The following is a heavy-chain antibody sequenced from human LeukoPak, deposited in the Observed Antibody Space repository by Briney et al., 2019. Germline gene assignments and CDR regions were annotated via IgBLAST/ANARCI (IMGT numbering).Heavy chain of an antibody. V-gene: IGHV4-39*07. CDR1: GGSISSSSYY. J-gene: IGHJ3*02. CDR3: ARGTLYYYTFDI. CDR2: IYYSGST. Sequence: SETLSLTCTVSGGSISSSSYYWGWIRQPPGKGLEWIGSIYYSGSTYYNPSLKSRVTISVDTSKNQFSLKLSSVTAADTAVYYCARGTLYYYTFDIWGQGTMVTVSS. D-gene: IGHD3-10*01.